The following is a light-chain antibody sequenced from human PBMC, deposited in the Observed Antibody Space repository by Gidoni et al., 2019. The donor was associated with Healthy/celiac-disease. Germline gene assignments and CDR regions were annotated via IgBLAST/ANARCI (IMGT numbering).Light chain of an antibody. V-gene: IGKV3-20*01. CDR2: GAS. J-gene: IGKJ2*01. CDR3: QQYGSSPYT. CDR1: QTVSSSY. Sequence: EIVLKSSPGTLSLSPGERATLPCWASQTVSSSYLAWYQQRPGRAPRLPIYGASSSATGIPVRLGGGGSGTDFTLTIGRLGPKDFAVYYCQQYGSSPYTFGQGTKLEIK.